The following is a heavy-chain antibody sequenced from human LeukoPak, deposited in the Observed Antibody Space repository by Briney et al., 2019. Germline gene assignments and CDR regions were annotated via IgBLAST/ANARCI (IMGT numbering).Heavy chain of an antibody. J-gene: IGHJ4*02. CDR1: GGSISSYY. D-gene: IGHD3-22*01. CDR3: ARVRAYYYDSSGYYDY. CDR2: IYYSGSA. Sequence: SETLSLTCTVSGGSISSYYWSWIRQPPGKGLEWIGYIYYSGSANYNPSLKSRVTISVDTSKNQFSLKLSSVTAADTAVYYCARVRAYYYDSSGYYDYWGQGTLVTVSS. V-gene: IGHV4-59*01.